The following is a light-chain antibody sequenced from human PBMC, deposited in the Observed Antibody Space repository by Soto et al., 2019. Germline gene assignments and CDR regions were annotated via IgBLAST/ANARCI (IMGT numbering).Light chain of an antibody. V-gene: IGLV1-40*01. CDR2: GNS. CDR3: QSYDSSLSGVV. J-gene: IGLJ2*01. Sequence: QSVLTQPPSVSGAPGQRVTISCTGSSSNIGAGYDVHWYQQLPGTAPKLLIYGNSNRPSGVPDRFSGSKSGTSASLAITGLQGGDGAGYYFQSYDSSLSGVVFGGGTKLTVL. CDR1: SSNIGAGYD.